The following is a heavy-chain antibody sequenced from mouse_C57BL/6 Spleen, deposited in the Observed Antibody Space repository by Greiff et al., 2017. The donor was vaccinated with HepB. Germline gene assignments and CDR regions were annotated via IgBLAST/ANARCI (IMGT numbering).Heavy chain of an antibody. CDR2: INPGSGGT. V-gene: IGHV1-54*01. D-gene: IGHD2-3*01. CDR3: ARIYDPYAMDY. J-gene: IGHJ4*01. CDR1: GYAFTNYL. Sequence: VQLVESGAELVRPGTSVKVSCKASGYAFTNYLIEWVKQRPGQGLEWIGVINPGSGGTNYNEKFKGKATLTADKSSSTAYMQLSSLTSEDSAVYFCARIYDPYAMDYWGQGTSVTVSS.